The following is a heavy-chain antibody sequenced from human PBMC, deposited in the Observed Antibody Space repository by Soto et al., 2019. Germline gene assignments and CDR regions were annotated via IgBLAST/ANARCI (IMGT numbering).Heavy chain of an antibody. CDR3: ARDGALQTPTAHTFDY. CDR1: GYTFTSYY. CDR2: INPSGGST. Sequence: GASVKVSCKASGYTFTSYYMHWVRQAPGQGLEWMGIINPSGGSTSYAQKFQGRVTMTRDTSTSTVYMELSSLRSEDTAVYYCARDGALQTPTAHTFDYWGQGTLVTVSS. J-gene: IGHJ4*02. D-gene: IGHD4-17*01. V-gene: IGHV1-46*01.